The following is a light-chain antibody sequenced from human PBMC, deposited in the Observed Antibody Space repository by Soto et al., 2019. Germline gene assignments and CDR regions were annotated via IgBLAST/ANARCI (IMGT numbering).Light chain of an antibody. V-gene: IGLV2-14*01. J-gene: IGLJ1*01. Sequence: QSVLTQPASVSGSPGQSITISCTGTSSDVGGYNYVSWYQQHPGKAPKLMIYEVSNRPSRVSNRFSGSKSGNTASLTTSGLQAEDEADYYCSSYTSGTTLYVFGTGTKVTVL. CDR3: SSYTSGTTLYV. CDR1: SSDVGGYNY. CDR2: EVS.